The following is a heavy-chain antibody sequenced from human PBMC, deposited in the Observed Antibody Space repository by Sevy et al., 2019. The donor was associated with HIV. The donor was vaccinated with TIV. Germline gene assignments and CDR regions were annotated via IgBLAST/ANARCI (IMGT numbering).Heavy chain of an antibody. J-gene: IGHJ1*01. CDR3: VXHEWNFEGS. Sequence: SETLSLTCAVSGXXITXGYWWAWIRQAPGXGLGGIGGVCXXGAMQYNPSLERRVTISRDTSQNHVFLRLRSVTAADTAVYYCVXHEWNFEGSWGQGIMVTVSS. V-gene: IGHV4-38-2*01. CDR2: VCXXGAM. D-gene: IGHD1-7*01. CDR1: GXXITXGYW.